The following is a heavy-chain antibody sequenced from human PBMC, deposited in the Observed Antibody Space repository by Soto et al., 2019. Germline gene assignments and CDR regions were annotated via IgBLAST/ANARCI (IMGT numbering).Heavy chain of an antibody. CDR1: GYTFTGYY. CDR2: INPNSGGT. J-gene: IGHJ6*02. V-gene: IGHV1-2*04. CDR3: ARAGDIVVVPAAITYNYYGMDV. Sequence: ASVKVSCKASGYTFTGYYMHWVRQAPGQGLEWMGWINPNSGGTNYAQKFQGWVTMTRDTSISTAYMELSRLRSDDTAVYYCARAGDIVVVPAAITYNYYGMDVWGQGTTVTVSS. D-gene: IGHD2-2*01.